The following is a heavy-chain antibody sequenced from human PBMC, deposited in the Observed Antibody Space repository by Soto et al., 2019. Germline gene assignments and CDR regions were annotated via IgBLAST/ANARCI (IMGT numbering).Heavy chain of an antibody. CDR2: ISGSGGST. Sequence: GGSLRLSCAASGFTFSSYAMSWVRQAPGKGLEWVSAISGSGGSTYYADSVKGRFTISRDNSKNTLYLQMNSLRAEDTAVYYCAKDGLEILALVTEEIDYWGQGTLVTVSS. J-gene: IGHJ4*02. CDR3: AKDGLEILALVTEEIDY. D-gene: IGHD3-9*01. V-gene: IGHV3-23*01. CDR1: GFTFSSYA.